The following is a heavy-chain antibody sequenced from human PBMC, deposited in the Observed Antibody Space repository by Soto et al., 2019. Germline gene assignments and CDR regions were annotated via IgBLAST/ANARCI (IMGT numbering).Heavy chain of an antibody. D-gene: IGHD3-10*01. J-gene: IGHJ5*02. CDR2: ISSSSSYT. V-gene: IGHV3-11*06. Sequence: GGSLRLSCAASGFTFSDYDMSWIRQAPGKGLKWVSYISSSSSYTNYADSVKGRFTISRDNAKNSLYLQMNSLRAEDTAVYYCARDLGGWFDPWGQGTLVTVSS. CDR1: GFTFSDYD. CDR3: ARDLGGWFDP.